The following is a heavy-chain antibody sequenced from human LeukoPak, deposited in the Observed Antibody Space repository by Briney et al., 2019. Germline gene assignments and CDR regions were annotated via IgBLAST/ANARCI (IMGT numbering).Heavy chain of an antibody. CDR3: ARGTSFDY. J-gene: IGHJ4*02. CDR2: INHSGST. Sequence: SETLSLTCAVYGGSFSGYYWSWIRQPPGKGLEWIGEINHSGSTNYNPSLKSRVTISVDTSKNQFSLKLSSETAADTAVYYCARGTSFDYWGQGTLVTVSS. CDR1: GGSFSGYY. D-gene: IGHD1-26*01. V-gene: IGHV4-34*01.